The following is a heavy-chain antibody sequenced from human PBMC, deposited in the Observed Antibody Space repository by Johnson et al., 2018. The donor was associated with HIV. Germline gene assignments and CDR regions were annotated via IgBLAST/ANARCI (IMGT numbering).Heavy chain of an antibody. J-gene: IGHJ3*02. Sequence: QVQLVESGGGVVQPGRSLRLSCAASGFTFDDYAMHWVRQAPGKGLEWVAFIQYDATNRYYVDSVKGRFTISKDNSKNTLYLQMNSLRAEDTAVYYCAKTHDSSGYYGGLDAFDIWDQGTMVTVSS. CDR3: AKTHDSSGYYGGLDAFDI. D-gene: IGHD3-22*01. V-gene: IGHV3-30*18. CDR2: IQYDATNR. CDR1: GFTFDDYA.